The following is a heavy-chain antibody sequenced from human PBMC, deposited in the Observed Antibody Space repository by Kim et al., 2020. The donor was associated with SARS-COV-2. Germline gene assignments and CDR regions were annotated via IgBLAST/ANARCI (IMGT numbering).Heavy chain of an antibody. Sequence: LKRRVTISVDTSKNQFSLKLSSVTAADTAVYYCATGAYYYGSGSYPLFGYWGQGTLVTVSS. V-gene: IGHV4-39*01. D-gene: IGHD3-10*01. J-gene: IGHJ4*02. CDR3: ATGAYYYGSGSYPLFGY.